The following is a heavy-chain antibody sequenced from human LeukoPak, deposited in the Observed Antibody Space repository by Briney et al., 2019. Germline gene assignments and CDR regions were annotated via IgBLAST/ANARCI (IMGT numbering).Heavy chain of an antibody. Sequence: PPETLSLTCTVSGGSISSSSYYWGWIRQPPGKGLEWIGSIYYSGSTYYNPSLKSRVTISVDTSKNQFSLKLSSVTAADTAVYYCARHGHSGYFDYWGQGTLVTVSS. V-gene: IGHV4-39*01. J-gene: IGHJ4*02. CDR3: ARHGHSGYFDY. CDR1: GGSISSSSYY. CDR2: IYYSGST. D-gene: IGHD1-26*01.